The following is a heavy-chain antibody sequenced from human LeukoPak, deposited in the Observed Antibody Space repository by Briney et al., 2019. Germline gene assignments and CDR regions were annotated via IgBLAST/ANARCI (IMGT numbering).Heavy chain of an antibody. Sequence: SGKLSCKAFGGTFTSLTISWLGQAPGQGGEGMGRIIPILGIANYAQKFQGRVTITADKSTSTAYMELSSLRSEDTAVYYCARAEVAAPESWGQGTLVTVSS. CDR2: IIPILGIA. D-gene: IGHD2-15*01. CDR1: GGTFTSLT. V-gene: IGHV1-69*02. J-gene: IGHJ4*02. CDR3: ARAEVAAPES.